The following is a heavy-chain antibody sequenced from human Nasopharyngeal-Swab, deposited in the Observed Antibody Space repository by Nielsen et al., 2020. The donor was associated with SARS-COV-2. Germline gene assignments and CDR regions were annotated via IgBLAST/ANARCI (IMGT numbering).Heavy chain of an antibody. D-gene: IGHD6-13*01. Sequence: GESLKISCAASGFTFSDYYMSWIRQAPGKGLEWVSYISSSSSSYTNYADSVKGRFTISRDNAKNSLYLQMNSLRAEDTAVYYCARDSAAAGTVFDYWGQGTLVTVSS. J-gene: IGHJ4*02. CDR1: GFTFSDYY. CDR2: ISSSSSSYT. V-gene: IGHV3-11*06. CDR3: ARDSAAAGTVFDY.